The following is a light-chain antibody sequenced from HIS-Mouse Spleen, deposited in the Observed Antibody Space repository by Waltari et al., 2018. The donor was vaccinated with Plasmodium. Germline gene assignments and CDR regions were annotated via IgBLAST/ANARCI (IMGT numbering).Light chain of an antibody. CDR1: ALPKNS. Sequence: SYELTQPPPVSVSPGQTARITCSGDALPKNSAYWYRQKSGQAPVLVTYEDSKRPSGIPERFSGSSSGTMATLTISGAQVEDEADYYCYSTDSSGNHRVFGGGTKLTVL. J-gene: IGLJ3*02. CDR2: EDS. CDR3: YSTDSSGNHRV. V-gene: IGLV3-10*01.